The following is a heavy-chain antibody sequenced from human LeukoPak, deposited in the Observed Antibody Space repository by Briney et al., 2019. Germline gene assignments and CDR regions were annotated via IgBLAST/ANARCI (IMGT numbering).Heavy chain of an antibody. CDR3: AKDTGDTTRTRHFDY. CDR2: VNPKTGGT. D-gene: IGHD1-14*01. V-gene: IGHV1-2*02. CDR1: GYTFTDYY. J-gene: IGHJ4*02. Sequence: ASVRVSCKASGYTFTDYYIHWVRQAPGQGLEWMGWVNPKTGGTNPAQKFQGRVTMTRDMSINTAYMELSRLRSDDAAVYFCAKDTGDTTRTRHFDYWGQGTPVTVSS.